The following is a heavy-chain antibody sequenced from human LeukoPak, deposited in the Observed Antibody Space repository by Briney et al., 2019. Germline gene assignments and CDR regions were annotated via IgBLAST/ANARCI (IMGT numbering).Heavy chain of an antibody. D-gene: IGHD3-10*01. V-gene: IGHV1-2*02. CDR2: INPNSGGT. J-gene: IGHJ3*02. Sequence: ASVKVSCKASGYTFTGYYMHWVRQAPGQGLEWMGWINPNSGGTSYAQKFQGRVTMTRDTSISTAYMELSRLRSDDTAVYYCARPITMVRGVPTRGAFDIWGQGTMVTVSS. CDR3: ARPITMVRGVPTRGAFDI. CDR1: GYTFTGYY.